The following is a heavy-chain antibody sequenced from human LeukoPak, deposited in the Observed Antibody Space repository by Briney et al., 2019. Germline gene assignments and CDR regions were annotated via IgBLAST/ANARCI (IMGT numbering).Heavy chain of an antibody. Sequence: GGSLRLSCAASGFTFSSYGMHWVRQAPGKGLEWVAFIRYDGSNKYYADSVKGRFTISRDNSKNTLYLQMNSLRAEDTAVYYCAKDGYYGSGEYFDYWGQGTLVTASS. CDR2: IRYDGSNK. CDR1: GFTFSSYG. V-gene: IGHV3-30*02. J-gene: IGHJ4*02. D-gene: IGHD3-10*01. CDR3: AKDGYYGSGEYFDY.